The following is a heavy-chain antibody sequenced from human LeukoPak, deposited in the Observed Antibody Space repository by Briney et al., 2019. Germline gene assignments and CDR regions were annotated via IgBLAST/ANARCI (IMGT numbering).Heavy chain of an antibody. Sequence: PSDTLPLTGAVSGYSISFSYYWGWIRQPPGKGLEWIGTMFHSGNTYYNPSLKSRVTLSLDTSKNQFSLNLNSVAAADAAVYYCARIYGSSSGFDYWGQGTLVTVSS. CDR1: GYSISFSYY. CDR3: ARIYGSSSGFDY. CDR2: MFHSGNT. V-gene: IGHV4-38-2*01. J-gene: IGHJ4*02. D-gene: IGHD6-6*01.